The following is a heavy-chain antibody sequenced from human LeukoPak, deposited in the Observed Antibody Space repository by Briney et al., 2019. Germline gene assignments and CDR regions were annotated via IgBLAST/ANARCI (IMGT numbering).Heavy chain of an antibody. D-gene: IGHD1-7*01. CDR1: GFTFSSYW. CDR3: ARRFSTENYSALDC. J-gene: IGHJ4*02. CDR2: IKQDGSGK. V-gene: IGHV3-7*01. Sequence: PGGSLRLSCAASGFTFSSYWMSWVRQAPGKGLEWVANIKQDGSGKYYVDSVKGRFTISRDNAKNSLFLQMSSLRAEDTAVYYCARRFSTENYSALDCWGQGTLVTVSS.